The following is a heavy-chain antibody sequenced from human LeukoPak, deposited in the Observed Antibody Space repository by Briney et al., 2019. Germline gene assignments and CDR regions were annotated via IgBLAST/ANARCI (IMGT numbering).Heavy chain of an antibody. CDR3: ARGGAARLHFQN. J-gene: IGHJ1*01. V-gene: IGHV4-59*01. Sequence: SEALSLTFTVSGGSISTYYWNWIRQPPGKGLEWIGYIYHSGSTNYNPSLQSRVTISVDTSKNQFSLNLNSVTAADTAVYYCARGGAARLHFQNWGQGTLVTVSS. CDR2: IYHSGST. CDR1: GGSISTYY. D-gene: IGHD6-6*01.